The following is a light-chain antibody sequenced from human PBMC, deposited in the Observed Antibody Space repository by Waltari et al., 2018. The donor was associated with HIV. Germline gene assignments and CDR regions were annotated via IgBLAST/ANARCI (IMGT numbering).Light chain of an antibody. Sequence: QSALTQPASVSGSPGQSITNSCTGTTSEIGSYNLVSWYQQHPGKAPNLIIYEGNRRPSGVSNRFSASKSGNTASLTISGLQAEDEADYYCCSYAGVSNLFGGGTRLTVL. CDR1: TSEIGSYNL. J-gene: IGLJ2*01. V-gene: IGLV2-23*01. CDR2: EGN. CDR3: CSYAGVSNL.